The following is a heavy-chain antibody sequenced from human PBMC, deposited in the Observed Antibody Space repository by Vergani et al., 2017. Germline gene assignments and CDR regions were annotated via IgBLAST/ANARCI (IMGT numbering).Heavy chain of an antibody. CDR3: ARDHRDYSNYPGTFDI. CDR2: IRNSGNTI. Sequence: QVQLVESGGGLVQPGGSLRLSCAASGFSFSDHYMTWIRQAPGKGLEWVSYIRNSGNTIEYADSVKGRFSISRDNAKCSLFLQMDSLRAEDTAVYYCARDHRDYSNYPGTFDIWGQGSMVTVSS. CDR1: GFSFSDHY. V-gene: IGHV3-11*01. D-gene: IGHD4-11*01. J-gene: IGHJ3*02.